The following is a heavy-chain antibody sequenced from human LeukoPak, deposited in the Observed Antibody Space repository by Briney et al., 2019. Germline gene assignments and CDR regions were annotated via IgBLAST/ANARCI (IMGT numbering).Heavy chain of an antibody. CDR1: GYTFTSYD. CDR2: MNPNSGNT. D-gene: IGHD1-26*01. J-gene: IGHJ3*02. Sequence: ASVKVSCKASGYTFTSYDINWVRQATGQGLEWMGWMNPNSGNTGYAQKFQGRVTMTRNTSISTAYMELSSLRSDDTAVYYCAISSGSYHGEAFDIWGQGTMVTVSS. CDR3: AISSGSYHGEAFDI. V-gene: IGHV1-8*01.